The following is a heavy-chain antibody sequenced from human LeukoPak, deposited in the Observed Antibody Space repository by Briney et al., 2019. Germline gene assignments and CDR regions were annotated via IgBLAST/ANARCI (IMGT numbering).Heavy chain of an antibody. CDR1: GGSISYYY. D-gene: IGHD4-17*01. CDR2: IYYSGTT. J-gene: IGHJ6*02. CDR3: AREDPQTTVPEGMDV. Sequence: SETLSLTCTVSGGSISYYYWSWIRQYPGKGLEWIGYIYYSGTTNYNPSLKSRVTISVDTSKNQFSLQLRSVTAADTAVYYCAREDPQTTVPEGMDVWGQGTTVTVSS. V-gene: IGHV4-59*01.